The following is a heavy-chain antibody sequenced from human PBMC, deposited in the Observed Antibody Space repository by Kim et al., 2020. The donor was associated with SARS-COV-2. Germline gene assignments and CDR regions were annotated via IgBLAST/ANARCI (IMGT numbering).Heavy chain of an antibody. CDR3: SFYFPDSGFSY. V-gene: IGHV3-73*01. CDR1: GFMFSGSG. J-gene: IGHJ4*02. CDR2: IKSKANNYAP. Sequence: GGSLRLSCAASGFMFSGSGIHWVRQASGKGLEWVGRIKSKANNYAPAYAASGKGRFTISRDDSKNTAYLQMSSLKTEDTAVYWCSFYFPDSGFSYWGQGT. D-gene: IGHD6-25*01.